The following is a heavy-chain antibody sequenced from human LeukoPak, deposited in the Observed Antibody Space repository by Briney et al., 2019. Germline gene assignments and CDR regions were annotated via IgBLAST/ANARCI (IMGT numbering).Heavy chain of an antibody. Sequence: GGSLRLSCAASGFTFSDYAMTWVRQAPGKGLEWVAANGGSTYYADSVKGRFTISRDNSKNTLYLQMNSLRVEDTAVYYCAKESSNSCYSPIGSWGQGTLVTVCS. CDR2: NGGST. CDR3: AKESSNSCYSPIGS. V-gene: IGHV3-23*01. CDR1: GFTFSDYA. J-gene: IGHJ4*02. D-gene: IGHD2-2*02.